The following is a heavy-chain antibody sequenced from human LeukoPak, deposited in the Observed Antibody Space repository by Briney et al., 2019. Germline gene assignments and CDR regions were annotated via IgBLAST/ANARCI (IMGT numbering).Heavy chain of an antibody. CDR3: ARDRGLRLPFFD. D-gene: IGHD4-17*01. J-gene: IGHJ4*02. CDR2: ISSSSSTI. V-gene: IGHV3-48*01. Sequence: GGSLRLSCTASGFTFSGAWMTWVRQAPGKGLEWVSYISSSSSTIYYADSVKGRFTISRDNAKNSLNLQMNSLRAEDTAVYYCARDRGLRLPFFDWGQGTLVTVSS. CDR1: GFTFSGAW.